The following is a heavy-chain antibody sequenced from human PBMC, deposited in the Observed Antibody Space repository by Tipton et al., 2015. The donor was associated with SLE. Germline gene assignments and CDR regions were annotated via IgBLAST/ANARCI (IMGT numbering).Heavy chain of an antibody. V-gene: IGHV4-61*01. CDR3: ARHHGSGWLYGLDV. CDR1: GGSISSGSYY. D-gene: IGHD6-19*01. CDR2: IYYREGT. Sequence: TLSLTCTVSGGSISSGSYYWSWIRQPPGEGLEWIGYIYYREGTNYSPSLKSRVTISLDASKNQLSLKLSSVTAADTAVYYCARHHGSGWLYGLDVWGQGTTVTVSS. J-gene: IGHJ6*02.